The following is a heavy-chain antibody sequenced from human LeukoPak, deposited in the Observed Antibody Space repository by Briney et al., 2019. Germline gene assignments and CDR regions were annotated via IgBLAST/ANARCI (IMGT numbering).Heavy chain of an antibody. CDR2: ISSSSSYI. CDR3: ARDVGYCSGGSCYPGLPDY. J-gene: IGHJ4*02. D-gene: IGHD2-15*01. Sequence: PGGSLRLSCAASGFTFSSYSMNWVRQAPGKGLEWVSSISSSSSYIYYADSVKGRFTISRDNAKNSLYLQMNSLRAEDTAVYYCARDVGYCSGGSCYPGLPDYWGQGTLVTVSS. CDR1: GFTFSSYS. V-gene: IGHV3-21*01.